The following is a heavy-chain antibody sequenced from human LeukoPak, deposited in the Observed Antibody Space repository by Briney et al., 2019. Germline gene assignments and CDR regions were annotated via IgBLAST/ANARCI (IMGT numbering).Heavy chain of an antibody. CDR2: IIPIFGTA. Sequence: SVKVSCTASGGTFSIYAISWVRQAPGQGLGWMGGIIPIFGTANYAQKFQGRVTITADESTSTAYMELSSLRSEDTAVYYCARATKVGATYNWFDPWGQGTLVTVSS. CDR3: ARATKVGATYNWFDP. V-gene: IGHV1-69*13. D-gene: IGHD1-26*01. CDR1: GGTFSIYA. J-gene: IGHJ5*02.